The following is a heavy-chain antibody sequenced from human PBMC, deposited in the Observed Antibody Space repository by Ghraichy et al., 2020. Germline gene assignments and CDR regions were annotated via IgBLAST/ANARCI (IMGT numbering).Heavy chain of an antibody. D-gene: IGHD5-24*01. Sequence: GGSLRLSCTVSGFTFSNYYMAWIRQAPGKGLEWIAYISSASSTIYYADSVKGRFSVSRDNAKNSLFLQMTGLRVEDTAVYYCARDTMEHYGSNYYFDYWGQGTAVTVSS. CDR3: ARDTMEHYGSNYYFDY. CDR1: GFTFSNYY. V-gene: IGHV3-11*01. CDR2: ISSASSTI. J-gene: IGHJ4*02.